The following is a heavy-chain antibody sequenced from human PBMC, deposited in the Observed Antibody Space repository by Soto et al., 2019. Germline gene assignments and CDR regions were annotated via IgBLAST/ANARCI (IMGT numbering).Heavy chain of an antibody. Sequence: ASVKVSCKASGGTFSSYAISWVRQAPGQGLEWMGGIIPIFGTANYAQKFQGRVTITADESTSTAYMELSSLRSEDTAVYYCARAFHYSSGWYDVGYWGQGTLVTVSS. CDR3: ARAFHYSSGWYDVGY. V-gene: IGHV1-69*13. CDR2: IIPIFGTA. J-gene: IGHJ4*02. D-gene: IGHD6-19*01. CDR1: GGTFSSYA.